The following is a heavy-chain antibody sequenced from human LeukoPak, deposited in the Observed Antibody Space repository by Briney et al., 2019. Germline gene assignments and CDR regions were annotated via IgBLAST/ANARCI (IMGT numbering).Heavy chain of an antibody. CDR1: GFTFTNYA. CDR2: ISGSGGTT. J-gene: IGHJ3*02. D-gene: IGHD2-2*01. CDR3: AKDLHTSYTHDAFDI. V-gene: IGHV3-23*01. Sequence: GGSLRLSCAASGFTFTNYAMSWVRQAPGKGLEWVSAISGSGGTTYYADSVKGRFTISRDNSKNTLYLQMNGLRAEDTAVYYCAKDLHTSYTHDAFDIWGQGTMVTVSS.